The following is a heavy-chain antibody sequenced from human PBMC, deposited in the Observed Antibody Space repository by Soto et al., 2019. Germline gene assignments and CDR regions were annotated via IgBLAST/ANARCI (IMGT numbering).Heavy chain of an antibody. CDR1: GFTFSNYA. J-gene: IGHJ6*02. CDR2: ISGSGGST. D-gene: IGHD1-26*01. CDR3: ATYSGNYERYGVYYGMDV. Sequence: GGSLRLSCAASGFTFSNYAISWARQAPGKGLEWVSSISGSGGSTYYADSVKGWFTISRDNSKNTLYLQMNSLRAEDTAVYYCATYSGNYERYGVYYGMDVWGQGTTVTVSS. V-gene: IGHV3-23*01.